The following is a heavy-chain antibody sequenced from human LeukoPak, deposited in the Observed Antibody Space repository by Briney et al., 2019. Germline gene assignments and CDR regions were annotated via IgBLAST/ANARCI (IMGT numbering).Heavy chain of an antibody. Sequence: SETLSLTCTVSGDSISPYYWAWIRQPVGKGLEWIGPIYASGDTNYNPALRSRVAMSVDTSKNQLSLRLSSVTAAATAVYYCAGGARFGDLFHWGQGTLVTVSS. D-gene: IGHD3-10*01. J-gene: IGHJ4*02. CDR2: IYASGDT. CDR3: AGGARFGDLFH. V-gene: IGHV4-4*07. CDR1: GDSISPYY.